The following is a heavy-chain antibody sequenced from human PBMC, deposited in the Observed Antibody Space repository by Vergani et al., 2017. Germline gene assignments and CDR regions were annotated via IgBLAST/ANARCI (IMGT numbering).Heavy chain of an antibody. Sequence: QVQMVESAGGVVQLGRSLRLSCAASGFTFRSYGMHWGRQAPGKGLEWVAVISYDGSNKYYADSVKGRFTISRDNSKNTLYLQMNSLRAEVTAVYYCAKDWLNNCMDVWGQGTTVTVSS. CDR2: ISYDGSNK. CDR1: GFTFRSYG. D-gene: IGHD1-20*01. V-gene: IGHV3-30*18. J-gene: IGHJ6*02. CDR3: AKDWLNNCMDV.